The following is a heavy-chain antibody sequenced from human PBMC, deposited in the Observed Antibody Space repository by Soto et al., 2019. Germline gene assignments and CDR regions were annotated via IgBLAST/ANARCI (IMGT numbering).Heavy chain of an antibody. Sequence: GGSLRLSCAASGFTFSSYAMHWVRQAPGKGLEYVSAISSDGGSTYYANSVKGRFSISRDNSKNTLYLQMGSLRAEDMAVYYCASRYCSSTSCSYFHYWGQGTLVTVSS. J-gene: IGHJ4*02. V-gene: IGHV3-64*01. CDR2: ISSDGGST. CDR1: GFTFSSYA. CDR3: ASRYCSSTSCSYFHY. D-gene: IGHD2-2*01.